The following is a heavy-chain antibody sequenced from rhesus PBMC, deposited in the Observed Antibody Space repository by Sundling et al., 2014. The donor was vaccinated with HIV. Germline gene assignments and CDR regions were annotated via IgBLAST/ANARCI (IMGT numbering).Heavy chain of an antibody. Sequence: QVQLQESGPGLVKPSETLSLTCAVSGGSISDSYRWTWIRQPPGKGLEWIGYIYGGSTSTNYNSSLKSRVTISKDTSKNQFSLKLSSVTAADTAVYYCARGLEVVVSAPFDYWGQGVLVTVSS. CDR1: GGSISDSYR. CDR3: ARGLEVVVSAPFDY. CDR2: IYGGSTST. J-gene: IGHJ4*01. D-gene: IGHD2-39*02. V-gene: IGHV4S10*01.